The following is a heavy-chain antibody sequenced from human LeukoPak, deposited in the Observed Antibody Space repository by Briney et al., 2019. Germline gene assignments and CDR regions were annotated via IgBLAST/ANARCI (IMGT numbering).Heavy chain of an antibody. J-gene: IGHJ3*02. CDR2: ITPMSATP. Sequence: SVKVSCKTSAGTFSRYAVSWVRQAPGQGLEWMGRITPMSATPSQTQWIQGRVTITADISTNTVYLDLSSLRSEDTALYFCAGDPPGTPVGFDTWGQGTMVTVSS. CDR1: AGTFSRYA. D-gene: IGHD3-10*01. CDR3: AGDPPGTPVGFDT. V-gene: IGHV1-69*06.